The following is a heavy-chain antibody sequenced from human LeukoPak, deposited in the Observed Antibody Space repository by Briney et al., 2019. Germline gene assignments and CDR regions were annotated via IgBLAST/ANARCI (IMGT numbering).Heavy chain of an antibody. CDR2: IYTSGST. D-gene: IGHD1-14*01. Sequence: SETLSLTCTVSGGSISSYYWSWIRQPPGKGLEWIGRIYTSGSTNYNPSLKSRVTMSVDTSKNQFSLKLSSVTAADTAVYYCARDTGDYYYYYMDVWGKGTTVTISS. V-gene: IGHV4-4*07. CDR3: ARDTGDYYYYYMDV. J-gene: IGHJ6*03. CDR1: GGSISSYY.